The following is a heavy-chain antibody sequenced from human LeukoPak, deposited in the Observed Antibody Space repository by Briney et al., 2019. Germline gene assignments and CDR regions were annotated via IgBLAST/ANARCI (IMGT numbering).Heavy chain of an antibody. D-gene: IGHD3-22*01. CDR1: RYTLTELS. Sequence: ASVKVSCKVSRYTLTELSMHWVRQAPGKGLEWMGGFDPEDGETIYAQKFQGRVTMTEDTSTDTAYMELSSLRSEDTAVYYCATAYTYYYDSSGKAADYFDYWGQGTLVTVSS. J-gene: IGHJ4*02. V-gene: IGHV1-24*01. CDR3: ATAYTYYYDSSGKAADYFDY. CDR2: FDPEDGET.